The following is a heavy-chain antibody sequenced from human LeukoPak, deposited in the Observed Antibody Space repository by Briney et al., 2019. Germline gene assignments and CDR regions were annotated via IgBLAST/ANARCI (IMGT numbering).Heavy chain of an antibody. J-gene: IGHJ4*02. CDR1: GFSFNNFG. CDR3: AKVKWKLIGYFDY. V-gene: IGHV3-23*01. CDR2: ISGTGGST. D-gene: IGHD1-20*01. Sequence: GGSLRLSCVASGFSFNNFGMSWVRQAPGKGPEWVSSISGTGGSTHYADSVKGRFTISRDNSKNTLYLQMNSLRAGDTAVYYCAKVKWKLIGYFDYWGQGTLVTVSS.